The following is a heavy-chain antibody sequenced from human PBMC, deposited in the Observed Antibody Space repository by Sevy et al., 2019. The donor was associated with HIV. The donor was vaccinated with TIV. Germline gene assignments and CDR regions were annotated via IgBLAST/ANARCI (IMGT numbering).Heavy chain of an antibody. Sequence: ASVKVSCKASGYTFTSYDINWVRQATGQGLEWMGWMNPNSGNTGYAQKFQGRVTMTRNTSISTAYMELSSLRSEDTAVYYCAREGPYGSGTKNWFDPWGQGTLVTVSS. CDR2: MNPNSGNT. CDR1: GYTFTSYD. J-gene: IGHJ5*02. D-gene: IGHD3-10*01. CDR3: AREGPYGSGTKNWFDP. V-gene: IGHV1-8*01.